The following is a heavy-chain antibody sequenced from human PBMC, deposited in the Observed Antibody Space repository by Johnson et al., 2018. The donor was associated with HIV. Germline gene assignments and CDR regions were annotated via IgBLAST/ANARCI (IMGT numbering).Heavy chain of an antibody. Sequence: VQLVESGGGLIQPGGSLRLSCAASGFTVSSYYMSWVRQAPGKGLEWVSVIYSGGSTYYADSMKGRLTISRDNAKNSLYLQMNSLRAEDTAVYYCARAAPNAFDIWGQGTMVTVSS. CDR3: ARAAPNAFDI. D-gene: IGHD6-6*01. V-gene: IGHV3-53*01. CDR1: GFTVSSYY. J-gene: IGHJ3*02. CDR2: IYSGGST.